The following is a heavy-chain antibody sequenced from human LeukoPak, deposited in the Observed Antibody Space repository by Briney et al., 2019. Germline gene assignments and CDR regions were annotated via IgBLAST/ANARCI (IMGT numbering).Heavy chain of an antibody. CDR2: IYYSGST. V-gene: IGHV4-59*01. J-gene: IGHJ4*02. D-gene: IGHD4-11*01. CDR1: GGSISSYY. CDR3: ARATVTTPSFDY. Sequence: PSETLSLTCTVSGGSISSYYWSWIRQPPGKGLEWIGYIYYSGSTNYNPSLKSRVTMSVDTSKNQFSLKLSSVTAADTAVYYCARATVTTPSFDYWGQGTLVTVSS.